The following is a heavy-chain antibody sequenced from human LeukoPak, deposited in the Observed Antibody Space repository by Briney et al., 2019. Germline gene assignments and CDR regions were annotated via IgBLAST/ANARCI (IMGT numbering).Heavy chain of an antibody. CDR3: ATDQESSSWYYGMDV. Sequence: ASVKVSCKVSGYTLTELSMHWVRQAPGKGLEWRGGFDPEDGETIYAQKFQGRVTMAEDTSTDTAYMELSSLRSEDTAVYYCATDQESSSWYYGMDVWGQGTTVTVSS. CDR1: GYTLTELS. V-gene: IGHV1-24*01. CDR2: FDPEDGET. J-gene: IGHJ6*02. D-gene: IGHD6-13*01.